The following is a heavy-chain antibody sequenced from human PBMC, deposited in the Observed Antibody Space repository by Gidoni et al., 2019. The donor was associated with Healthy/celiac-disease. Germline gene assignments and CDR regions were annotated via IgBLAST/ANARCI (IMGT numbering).Heavy chain of an antibody. CDR1: GGSFIGCY. CDR3: ASLTIGPTTFGGGGMDV. J-gene: IGHJ6*02. Sequence: QVQLQHCRAGLLKPSVTMSFPCTDCGGSFIGCYWSWIGQPPGKVLEWIGEINHSGSTKYNPSFKSPVTISVATYMYQFPLKLCSVTAVETAGYYCASLTIGPTTFGGGGMDVWGQGTTVTVSS. D-gene: IGHD3-3*01. V-gene: IGHV4-34*01. CDR2: INHSGST.